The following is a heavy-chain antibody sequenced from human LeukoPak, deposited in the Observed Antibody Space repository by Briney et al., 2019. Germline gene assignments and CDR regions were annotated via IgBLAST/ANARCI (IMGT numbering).Heavy chain of an antibody. CDR1: GYTFTSYD. Sequence: ASVKVSFKASGYTFTSYDINWVRQATGQGLEWMRLMNPNSGNTGYAQKFQGRVTMTRNTSISTAYMELSSLRSEDTAVYYCARDGYYYGMDVWGQGTTVTVSS. V-gene: IGHV1-8*01. J-gene: IGHJ6*02. CDR3: ARDGYYYGMDV. CDR2: MNPNSGNT.